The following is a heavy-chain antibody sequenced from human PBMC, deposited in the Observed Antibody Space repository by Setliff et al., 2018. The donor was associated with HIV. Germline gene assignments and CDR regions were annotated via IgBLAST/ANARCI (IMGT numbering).Heavy chain of an antibody. CDR3: ARLGNYDSSGYSWFDY. V-gene: IGHV4-59*02. CDR1: SGSVNNYW. Sequence: PSETLSLTCNVSSGSVNNYWWTWIRQPPGKGLEWIGYIYYSGSTYYNPSLKSRVTISVGTSKNQFSLMLSSVTAADTAVYNCARLGNYDSSGYSWFDYWGQGTLVTVSS. D-gene: IGHD3-22*01. J-gene: IGHJ4*02. CDR2: IYYSGST.